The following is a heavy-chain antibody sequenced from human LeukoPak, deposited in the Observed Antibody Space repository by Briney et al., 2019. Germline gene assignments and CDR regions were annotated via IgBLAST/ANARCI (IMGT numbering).Heavy chain of an antibody. CDR1: GGTFSSYA. J-gene: IGHJ4*02. CDR2: IIPIFGTA. D-gene: IGHD3-22*01. Sequence: ASVKVSCEASGGTFSSYAISRVRQAPGQGLEWMGGIIPIFGTANYAQKFQGRVTITADESTSTAYMELSSLRSEDTAVYYCARDRPLYDSSGYSRFDYWGQGTLVTVSS. CDR3: ARDRPLYDSSGYSRFDY. V-gene: IGHV1-69*13.